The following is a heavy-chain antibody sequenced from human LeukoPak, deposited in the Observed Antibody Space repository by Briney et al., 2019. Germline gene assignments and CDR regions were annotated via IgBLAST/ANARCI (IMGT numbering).Heavy chain of an antibody. CDR1: GYFISSGYY. V-gene: IGHV4-38-2*01. Sequence: PSETLSLTCAVSGYFISSGYYWGWIRQPPGKGLEWIGSIYHSGSTYFNPSLKSRVTISVDTSKNQFSLTLSSVTAAETAVYFCAGVAASGTALDAFDNWGQGTMVTVSS. CDR2: IYHSGST. CDR3: AGVAASGTALDAFDN. D-gene: IGHD6-13*01. J-gene: IGHJ3*02.